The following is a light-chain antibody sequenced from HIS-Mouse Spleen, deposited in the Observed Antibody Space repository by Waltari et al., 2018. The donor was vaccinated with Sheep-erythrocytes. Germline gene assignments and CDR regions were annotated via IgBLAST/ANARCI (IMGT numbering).Light chain of an antibody. V-gene: IGLV2-11*01. CDR2: DVS. J-gene: IGLJ1*01. Sequence: QSALTQPRSVSGSPGQSVTISCTGTSSDVGGYNYVSWYKQHPGKAPKLMIYDVSKRPSGVPDRFSGSKSGHTASLTISGLQAEDEADYYCCSYAGSYNHVFATGTKVTVL. CDR3: CSYAGSYNHV. CDR1: SSDVGGYNY.